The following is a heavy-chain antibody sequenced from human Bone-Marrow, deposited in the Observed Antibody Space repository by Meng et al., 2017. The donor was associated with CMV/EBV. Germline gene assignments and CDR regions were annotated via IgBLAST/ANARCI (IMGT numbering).Heavy chain of an antibody. CDR1: GFTFSSYA. CDR2: ISSSSSTI. Sequence: GESLKISCAASGFTFSSYAMSWVRQAPGKGLEWVSYISSSSSTIYYADSVKGRFTISRDNAKNSLYLQMNSLRAEDTAVYYCARDHDYWGQGTLVTGSS. CDR3: ARDHDY. V-gene: IGHV3-48*04. J-gene: IGHJ4*02.